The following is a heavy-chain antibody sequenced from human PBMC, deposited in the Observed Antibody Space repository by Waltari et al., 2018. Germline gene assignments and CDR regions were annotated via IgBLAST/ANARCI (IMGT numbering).Heavy chain of an antibody. CDR2: IYFSGSS. D-gene: IGHD4-4*01. CDR1: GAAIIGGDYS. V-gene: IGHV4-30-4*08. J-gene: IGHJ4*02. Sequence: QVQLQESGPGLVKPSQTLSLTCTVSGAAIIGGDYSGCCIGQPPGKGLEWIGYIYFSGSSYYNPALKSRVTISVDTSKNQFSLKLSSVTAADTAVYYCARRGRTTVTYYFYYWGQGTLVTVSS. CDR3: ARRGRTTVTYYFYY.